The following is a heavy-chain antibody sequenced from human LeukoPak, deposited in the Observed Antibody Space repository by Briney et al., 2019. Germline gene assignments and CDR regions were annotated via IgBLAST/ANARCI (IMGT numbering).Heavy chain of an antibody. Sequence: GGSLRLSCAASGFTFSSYGMHWVRQAPGKGLEWVAVISYDGSNKYYADSVKGRFTISRDNSKNTLYLQMNSLRAEDTAVYYCAKAAEAGVLYNWFDPWGQGTLVTVSS. CDR2: ISYDGSNK. D-gene: IGHD6-19*01. V-gene: IGHV3-30*18. J-gene: IGHJ5*02. CDR3: AKAAEAGVLYNWFDP. CDR1: GFTFSSYG.